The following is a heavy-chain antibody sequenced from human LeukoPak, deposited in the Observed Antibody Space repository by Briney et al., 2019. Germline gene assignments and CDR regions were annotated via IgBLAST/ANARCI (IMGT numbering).Heavy chain of an antibody. J-gene: IGHJ5*02. D-gene: IGHD7-27*01. CDR2: INPNSGGT. CDR1: GGTFSSYA. Sequence: ASVKVSCKASGGTFSSYAISWVRQAPGQGLEWMGWINPNSGGTNYAQKFQGRVTMTRDTSISTAYMELSRLRSDDTAVYYCARDLGPTGWFDPWGQGTQVTVSS. V-gene: IGHV1-2*02. CDR3: ARDLGPTGWFDP.